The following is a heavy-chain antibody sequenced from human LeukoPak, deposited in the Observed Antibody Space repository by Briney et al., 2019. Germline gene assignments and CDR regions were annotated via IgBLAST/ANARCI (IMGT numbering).Heavy chain of an antibody. D-gene: IGHD6-19*01. CDR2: IYYSGST. CDR3: ARLSIAVAGTPDNYYYYGMDV. CDR1: GGSISSYY. J-gene: IGHJ6*02. V-gene: IGHV4-59*08. Sequence: SETLSLTCTVSGGSISSYYWSWIRQPPGKGLEWIGYIYYSGSTNYNPSHKSRVTISVDTSKNQFSLKLSSVTAADTAVYYCARLSIAVAGTPDNYYYYGMDVWGQGTTVTVSS.